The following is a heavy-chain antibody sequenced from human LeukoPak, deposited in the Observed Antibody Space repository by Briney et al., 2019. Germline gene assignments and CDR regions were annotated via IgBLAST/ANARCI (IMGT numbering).Heavy chain of an antibody. CDR2: LGGSGRSI. D-gene: IGHD4-17*01. CDR3: AKSTTTVTPYYFDY. CDR1: GFTFSSYA. J-gene: IGHJ4*02. V-gene: IGHV3-23*01. Sequence: GESLRLSCAASGFTFSSYAMSWVRQAPGKGLEWVSALGGSGRSIYYADSVKGRFTISGDNSKNTLYLQMNSLRAEDTAVYYCAKSTTTVTPYYFDYWGQGNLVTVSS.